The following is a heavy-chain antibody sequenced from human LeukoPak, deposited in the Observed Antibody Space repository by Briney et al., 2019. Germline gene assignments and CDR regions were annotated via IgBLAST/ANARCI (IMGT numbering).Heavy chain of an antibody. CDR2: IWYDGSNK. CDR1: GFTFSTYG. Sequence: GRSLRLSCEASGFTFSTYGMHWVRQAPGKGLEWVAVIWYDGSNKNYADSVKGRFTISRDNSKNMLYLQMNSLRAEDTAVYYGARGGRTRWHGRDVWAKGPRSPSP. V-gene: IGHV3-33*01. CDR3: ARGGRTRWHGRDV. D-gene: IGHD1-14*01. J-gene: IGHJ6*02.